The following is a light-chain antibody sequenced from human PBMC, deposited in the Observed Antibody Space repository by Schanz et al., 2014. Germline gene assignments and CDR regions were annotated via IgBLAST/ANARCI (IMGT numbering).Light chain of an antibody. V-gene: IGKV3D-15*01. CDR1: QTVYTN. CDR3: QHYYGTPLPA. Sequence: EIVLTQSPATLSLSPGERATLSCRTSQTVYTNLAWYQQTPGQAPRLLIYGASNRATGIPDRFSGSGSGTDFTLTISSLQAEDVAVYYCQHYYGTPLPAFGQGTKVEIK. J-gene: IGKJ1*01. CDR2: GAS.